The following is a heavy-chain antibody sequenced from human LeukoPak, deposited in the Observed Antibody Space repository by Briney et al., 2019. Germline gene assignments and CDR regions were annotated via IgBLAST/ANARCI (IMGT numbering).Heavy chain of an antibody. D-gene: IGHD3-16*02. J-gene: IGHJ4*02. CDR1: GGSFSGYY. CDR2: INHSGST. CDR3: ARTPISPIYDYVWGSYRSSLFDY. V-gene: IGHV4-34*01. Sequence: SETLSLTCAVYGGSFSGYYWSWIRQPPEKGLEWIGEINHSGSTNYNPSLKSRVTISVDTSKNQFSLKLSSVTAADTAVYYCARTPISPIYDYVWGSYRSSLFDYWGQGTLVTVSS.